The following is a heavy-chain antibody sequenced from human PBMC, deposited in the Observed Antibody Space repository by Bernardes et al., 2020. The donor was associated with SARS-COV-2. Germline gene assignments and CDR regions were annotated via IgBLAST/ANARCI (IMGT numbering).Heavy chain of an antibody. V-gene: IGHV3-23*01. Sequence: GGSMRLSCTASGFTFSIYAMSWVSQAPGKGLEWVSAMSGRGGSTCYADPVRGRFTISRDNSKNTLYMQMNSLRAEDTAVYYCAKVIAAAGKGGVFDYYYGMDVWGQGTTVTVSS. CDR3: AKVIAAAGKGGVFDYYYGMDV. CDR2: MSGRGGST. J-gene: IGHJ6*02. D-gene: IGHD6-13*01. CDR1: GFTFSIYA.